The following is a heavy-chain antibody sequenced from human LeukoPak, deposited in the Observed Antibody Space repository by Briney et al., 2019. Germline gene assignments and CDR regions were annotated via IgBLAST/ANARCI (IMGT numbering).Heavy chain of an antibody. CDR1: GGSISSYY. CDR2: IYYSGST. J-gene: IGHJ4*02. V-gene: IGHV4-59*12. CDR3: ARDACSSTSCRYDY. D-gene: IGHD2-2*01. Sequence: SETLSLTCTVSGGSISSYYWSWIRQPPGKGLEWIGYIYYSGSTNYNPSPKSRVTISVDTSKNQFSLKLSSATAADTAVYYCARDACSSTSCRYDYWGQGTLVTVSS.